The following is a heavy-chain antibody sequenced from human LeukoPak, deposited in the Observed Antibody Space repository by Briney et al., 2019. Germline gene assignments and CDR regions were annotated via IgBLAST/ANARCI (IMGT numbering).Heavy chain of an antibody. CDR3: ARGATDY. D-gene: IGHD1-26*01. J-gene: IGHJ4*02. CDR2: MNPNSGNT. Sequence: SSVKVSCKASGYTFTSYDINWVRQATGQGLEWMGWMNPNSGNTGYAQKFQGRVTMTGNNSISTAYMELSSLRSEDTTVYYCARGATDYWGQGTLVTVSS. V-gene: IGHV1-8*01. CDR1: GYTFTSYD.